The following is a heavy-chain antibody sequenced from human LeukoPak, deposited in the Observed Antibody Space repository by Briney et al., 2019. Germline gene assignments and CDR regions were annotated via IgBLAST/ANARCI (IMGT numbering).Heavy chain of an antibody. CDR1: GFTLSDYW. V-gene: IGHV3-74*01. CDR2: ISTDGSST. D-gene: IGHD5-12*01. CDR3: ARDCGTSGCDF. Sequence: GGSLRLSCAASGFTLSDYWMHWVRQAPGKGLVWVSRISTDGSSTTNADSVRGRFTISRDNAKNMVYLQMNSLRVEDTAVYYCARDCGTSGCDFWGQGTLVTVSS. J-gene: IGHJ4*02.